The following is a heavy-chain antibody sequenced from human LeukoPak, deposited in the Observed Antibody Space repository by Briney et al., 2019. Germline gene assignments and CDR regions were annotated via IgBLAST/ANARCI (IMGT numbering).Heavy chain of an antibody. CDR3: ARAYSNYYDSSGYFDY. Sequence: SETLSLTCTVSGGSISSGGYYWSWIRQHPGKGLEWIGYIYYSGSTYYNPSLKSRVTISVDTSKNQFSLKLSSVTAADTAVHYCARAYSNYYDSSGYFDYWGQGTLVTVSS. V-gene: IGHV4-31*03. J-gene: IGHJ4*02. CDR1: GGSISSGGYY. D-gene: IGHD3-22*01. CDR2: IYYSGST.